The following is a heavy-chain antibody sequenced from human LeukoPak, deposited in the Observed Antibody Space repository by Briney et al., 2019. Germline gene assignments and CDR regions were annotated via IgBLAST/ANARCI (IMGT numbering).Heavy chain of an antibody. D-gene: IGHD3-22*01. CDR1: GYSISRGYY. CDR3: GRPLSYYSDSSGDNAFDI. Sequence: PSETLSLTCTVSGYSISRGYYWGWIRQPPGKGLEWIGSIYHSGSTRYNPSLKSRVTLSVDTSKNHFSLRLSSVTAADTAVYYCGRPLSYYSDSSGDNAFDIWGQGTMVTVSS. CDR2: IYHSGST. J-gene: IGHJ3*02. V-gene: IGHV4-38-2*02.